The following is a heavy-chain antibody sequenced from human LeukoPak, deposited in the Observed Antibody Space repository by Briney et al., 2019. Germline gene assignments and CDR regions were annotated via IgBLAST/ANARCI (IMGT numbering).Heavy chain of an antibody. CDR3: ARDSPPDYSGYDVDYYYYYGMDV. V-gene: IGHV4-4*07. CDR2: IYTSGST. J-gene: IGHJ6*02. CDR1: GGSISSYY. D-gene: IGHD5-12*01. Sequence: PSETLSLTCTVSGGSISSYYWSWIRQPAGKGLEWIGRIYTSGSTNYNPSLKSRVTMSVDTSKNQFSLKLSSVTAADTAVYYCARDSPPDYSGYDVDYYYYYGMDVWGQGTTVTVSS.